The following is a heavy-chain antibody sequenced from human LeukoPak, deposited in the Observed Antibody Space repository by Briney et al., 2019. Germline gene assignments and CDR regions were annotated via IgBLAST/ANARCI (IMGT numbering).Heavy chain of an antibody. CDR3: ARDKGLPYHYYMDV. Sequence: GGSLRLSCAASGFTFSSYWMSWVRQAPGKGLEWVANIKQDGSEKYYVDSVKGRFTISRDNAKNSLYLQKNSLRAEDTAVYYCARDKGLPYHYYMDVWGKGTTVTVSS. J-gene: IGHJ6*03. D-gene: IGHD2-2*01. CDR1: GFTFSSYW. V-gene: IGHV3-7*01. CDR2: IKQDGSEK.